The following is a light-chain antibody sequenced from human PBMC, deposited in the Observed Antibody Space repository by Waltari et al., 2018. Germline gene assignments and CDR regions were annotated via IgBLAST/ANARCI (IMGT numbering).Light chain of an antibody. CDR2: AAS. CDR3: QQYGSSPGT. J-gene: IGKJ2*01. CDR1: QSVTNRY. Sequence: EIVLTQSPGTLSLSPGERATLSCRASQSVTNRYLAWYQQKPCQAPRLLIYAASTRATGIPDRFSGSGSGTDFTLTISRLEPEDFAVYSCQQYGSSPGTFGQGTKVEI. V-gene: IGKV3-20*01.